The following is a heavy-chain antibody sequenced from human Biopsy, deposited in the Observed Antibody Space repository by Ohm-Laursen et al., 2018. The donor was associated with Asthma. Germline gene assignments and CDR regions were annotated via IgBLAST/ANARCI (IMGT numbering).Heavy chain of an antibody. J-gene: IGHJ6*02. CDR1: GDSLGSFINYA. CDR2: LIPVLGTA. CDR3: ARGYSGTDRIVYYYSGMEV. D-gene: IGHD5-12*01. V-gene: IGHV1-69*13. Sequence: SVKVSCKAFGDSLGSFINYAISWVRQAPRQGLEWMGGLIPVLGTADYAPMFEGRVTITADESTSTAYLELTSLRFEDTAVYYCARGYSGTDRIVYYYSGMEVWGQGTTVTVSS.